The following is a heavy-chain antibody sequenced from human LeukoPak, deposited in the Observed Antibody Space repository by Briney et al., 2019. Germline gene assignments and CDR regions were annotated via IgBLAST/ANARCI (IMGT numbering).Heavy chain of an antibody. CDR3: AKDLHTSHCCLPFDY. Sequence: GGSLRLSCTVSGFTFSSYAMSWVRQAPGMGLEWVSSFSGSGGSTYYADSVKGRFTISRDNSKNTLSLQMNSLRAEDTAVYYCAKDLHTSHCCLPFDYWGQGTLVTVSS. CDR1: GFTFSSYA. V-gene: IGHV3-23*01. J-gene: IGHJ4*02. D-gene: IGHD2-2*01. CDR2: FSGSGGST.